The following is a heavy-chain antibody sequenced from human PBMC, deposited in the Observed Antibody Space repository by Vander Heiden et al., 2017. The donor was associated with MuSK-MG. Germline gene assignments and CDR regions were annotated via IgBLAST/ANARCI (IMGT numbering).Heavy chain of an antibody. CDR2: IIPIFGTA. J-gene: IGHJ3*02. V-gene: IGHV1-69*01. Sequence: QVQLVQSGAEVKKPGSSVKVSCKASGGTFGSYPISGVRQAPGQGLEWMGGIIPIFGTANYAQKFQGRVTITADESTSTAYMELSSLRSEDTAVYYCARGLRLVGVVVVVAATTWGAFDIWGQGTMVTVSS. CDR3: ARGLRLVGVVVVVAATTWGAFDI. CDR1: GGTFGSYP. D-gene: IGHD2-15*01.